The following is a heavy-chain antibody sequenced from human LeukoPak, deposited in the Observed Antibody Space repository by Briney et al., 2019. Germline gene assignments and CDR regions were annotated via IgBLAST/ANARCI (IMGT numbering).Heavy chain of an antibody. J-gene: IGHJ4*02. CDR1: GYSISSGYY. V-gene: IGHV4-38-2*02. D-gene: IGHD3-9*01. Sequence: SETLSLTCTVSGYSISSGYYWGWIRPPPGKGLEWIGSIYHSGSTYYNPSLKSRVTISVDTSKNQFSLKLSSVTAADTAVYYCARWAIFPYWGQGTLVTVSS. CDR2: IYHSGST. CDR3: ARWAIFPY.